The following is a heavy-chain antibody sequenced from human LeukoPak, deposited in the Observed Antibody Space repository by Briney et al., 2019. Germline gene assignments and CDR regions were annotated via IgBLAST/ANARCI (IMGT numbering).Heavy chain of an antibody. D-gene: IGHD4/OR15-4a*01. V-gene: IGHV3-48*04. CDR2: ISSIGSTI. Sequence: GGSLRLSCAASGFTFSTYTMNWVRQAPGKGLEWVSSISSIGSTIYYADSVKGRFTISRDNAKNSLYLQMNSLRAEDTAVYYCARSLPGAAFDIWGQGTMVTVSS. CDR3: ARSLPGAAFDI. J-gene: IGHJ3*02. CDR1: GFTFSTYT.